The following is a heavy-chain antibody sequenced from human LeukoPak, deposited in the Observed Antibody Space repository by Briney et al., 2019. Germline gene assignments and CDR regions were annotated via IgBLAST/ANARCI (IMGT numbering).Heavy chain of an antibody. CDR3: AKSKKNSPYYYYYMDV. CDR1: GGTFSSYA. Sequence: SVKVSCKASGGTFSSYAISWVRQAPGQGLEWMGGIIPIFGTANYAQKFQGRVTITADKSTSTAYMELSSLRSEDTAVYYCAKSKKNSPYYYYYMDVWGKGATVTVSS. CDR2: IIPIFGTA. J-gene: IGHJ6*03. D-gene: IGHD4-23*01. V-gene: IGHV1-69*06.